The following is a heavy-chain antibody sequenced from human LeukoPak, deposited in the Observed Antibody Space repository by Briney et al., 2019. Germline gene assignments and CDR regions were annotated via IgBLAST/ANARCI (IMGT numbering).Heavy chain of an antibody. CDR2: XXSSGSTI. V-gene: IGHV3-48*03. Sequence: PGGSLRLSCAASGFTFSSYEMNWVRQAPGKGXXXXXXXXSSGSTIYYADSVKGRFTISRDNAKNSLYLQMNSLRAEDTAVYYCARDGMDDYVWGSYRYDYWGQGTLVTVSS. CDR1: GFTFSSYE. CDR3: ARDGMDDYVWGSYRYDY. D-gene: IGHD3-16*02. J-gene: IGHJ4*02.